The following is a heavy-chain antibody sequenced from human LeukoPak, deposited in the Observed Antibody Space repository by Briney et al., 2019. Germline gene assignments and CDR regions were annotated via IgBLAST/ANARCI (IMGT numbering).Heavy chain of an antibody. Sequence: SETLSLTCTVSGGSISSSSYYWGWIRQPPGKGLEWIGSIYYSGSTYYNPSLKSRVTISVDTSKNQFSLKLSSVTAADTAVYYCAKDRGTLGDYYYMDVWGKGTTVTISS. D-gene: IGHD1-14*01. CDR1: GGSISSSSYY. CDR2: IYYSGST. CDR3: AKDRGTLGDYYYMDV. V-gene: IGHV4-39*07. J-gene: IGHJ6*03.